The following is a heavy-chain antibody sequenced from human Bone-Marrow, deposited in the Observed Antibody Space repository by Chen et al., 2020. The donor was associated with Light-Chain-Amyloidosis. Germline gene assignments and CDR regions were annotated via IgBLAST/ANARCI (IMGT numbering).Heavy chain of an antibody. J-gene: IGHJ3*02. D-gene: IGHD3-10*01. CDR2: ISWNSDDI. V-gene: IGHV3-9*01. CDR3: AKDFHFGSGTSHGALDI. Sequence: EVQLVESGGDLVQPGRSLRLSCIASGFTLDDYAMHWVRQVPGKVLEWVAVISWNSDDIGYADSVKGRFIISRDNAKNSLDLQMNSLRVEDTALYYCAKDFHFGSGTSHGALDIWGRGTMVTVSS. CDR1: GFTLDDYA.